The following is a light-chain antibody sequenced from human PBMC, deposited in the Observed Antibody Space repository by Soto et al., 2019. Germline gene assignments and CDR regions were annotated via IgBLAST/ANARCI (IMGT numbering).Light chain of an antibody. CDR1: QSISTNY. J-gene: IGKJ5*01. CDR3: QRYGRT. V-gene: IGKV3-20*01. Sequence: EIVLTQSPGTLSLSPGESATLSCRVSQSISTNYLAWYQQKPGQAPRPLIYAASSRLTGIPDRFSGSGSGTDFTLTISRLEPEDFAVYYCQRYGRTFGQGTRLEIK. CDR2: AAS.